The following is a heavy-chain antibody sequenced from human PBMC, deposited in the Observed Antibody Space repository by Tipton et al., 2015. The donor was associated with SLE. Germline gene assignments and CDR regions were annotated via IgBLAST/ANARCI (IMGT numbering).Heavy chain of an antibody. Sequence: TLSLTCAVYGGSFSGYYWSWILQPPGKGLEWIGEINHSGSTNYNPSLKSRVTISVDTSKNQFSLKLSSVTAADTAVYYCARGLEWLPRGAFDIWGQGTMVTVSS. CDR2: INHSGST. D-gene: IGHD3-3*01. V-gene: IGHV4-34*01. CDR1: GGSFSGYY. CDR3: ARGLEWLPRGAFDI. J-gene: IGHJ3*02.